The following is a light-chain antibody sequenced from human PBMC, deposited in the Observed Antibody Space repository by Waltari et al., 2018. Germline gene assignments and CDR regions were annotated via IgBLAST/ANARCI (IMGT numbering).Light chain of an antibody. J-gene: IGLJ1*01. V-gene: IGLV1-47*01. CDR3: ATWDDRLSDYV. CDR2: RNN. Sequence: QSVLTQPPSASGTPGQRVIISCSGSSSNIGSNYVYWYQQLLGTAPNLLIYRNNQRPSGGPDRFSGSKSGTSSSLASSGLRSEDEADYYCATWDDRLSDYVFGTGTKVTAL. CDR1: SSNIGSNY.